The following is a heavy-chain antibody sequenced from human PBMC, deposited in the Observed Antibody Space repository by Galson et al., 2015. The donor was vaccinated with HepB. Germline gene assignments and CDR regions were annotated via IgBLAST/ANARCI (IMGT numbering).Heavy chain of an antibody. CDR3: ARVPDPYSGSYYFDY. J-gene: IGHJ4*02. Sequence: SLRLSCAASGFTFSSYWMSWVRQAPGKGLEWVANIKQDGSEKYYVDSVKGRFTISRDNAKNSLYLQMNSLRAEDTAVYYCARVPDPYSGSYYFDYWGQGTLVTVSS. CDR2: IKQDGSEK. V-gene: IGHV3-7*01. CDR1: GFTFSSYW. D-gene: IGHD1-26*01.